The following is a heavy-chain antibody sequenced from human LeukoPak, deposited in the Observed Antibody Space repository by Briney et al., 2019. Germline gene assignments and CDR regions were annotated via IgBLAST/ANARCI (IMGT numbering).Heavy chain of an antibody. CDR1: GGSISSGDYY. CDR2: IYYSGST. J-gene: IGHJ4*02. CDR3: AREDYGDYAVFDY. D-gene: IGHD4-17*01. Sequence: SQTLSLTCTVSGGSISSGDYYWSWIRQPPGTGLEWIGYIYYSGSTYYNPSLKSRVTISVDTSKNQFSLKLSSVTAADTAVYYCAREDYGDYAVFDYWGQGTLVTVSS. V-gene: IGHV4-30-4*01.